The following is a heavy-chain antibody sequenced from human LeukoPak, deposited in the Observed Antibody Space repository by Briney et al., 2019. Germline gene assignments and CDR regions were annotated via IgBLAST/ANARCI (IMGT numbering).Heavy chain of an antibody. D-gene: IGHD1-26*01. J-gene: IGHJ5*02. CDR1: GYTFTSYG. CDR2: ISAYSGNT. V-gene: IGHV1-18*01. CDR3: AKCRGIVGAIYNWFDP. Sequence: ASVKVSCKASGYTFTSYGITWVRQAPGHGLEWMGWISAYSGNTNYAQQLQGRVTMTTDTSTSTAYMELRSLRSDDTAVYYCAKCRGIVGAIYNWFDPWGQGTLVTVSS.